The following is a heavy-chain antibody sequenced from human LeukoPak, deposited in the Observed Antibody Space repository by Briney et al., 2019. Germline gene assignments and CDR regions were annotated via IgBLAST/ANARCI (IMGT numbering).Heavy chain of an antibody. J-gene: IGHJ4*02. V-gene: IGHV3-69-1*01. Sequence: GESLRLSCTASGLTFSDCDMNWFRQAPGKGLQCYADSAKGRFTISRDNAKNSLYLQMDNLRADDTAVYYCGKAFPPLRVAAAGDYWGQGTLVTVSS. CDR3: GKAFPPLRVAAAGDY. CDR1: GLTFSDCD. D-gene: IGHD6-25*01.